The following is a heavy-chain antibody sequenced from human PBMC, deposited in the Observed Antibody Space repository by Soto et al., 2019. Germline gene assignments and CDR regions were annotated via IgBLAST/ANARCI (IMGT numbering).Heavy chain of an antibody. Sequence: QVQLVQSGAEVKKPGSSVKVSCKASGGTFSSYAISWVRQAPGQGLEWMGGIIPIFGTANYAQKFQGRVTITADKSTSTADMERSSLRSEDTAVYYCARAPVDTAMVTFRWFDPWGQGTLVTVSS. CDR2: IIPIFGTA. D-gene: IGHD5-18*01. CDR3: ARAPVDTAMVTFRWFDP. V-gene: IGHV1-69*06. J-gene: IGHJ5*02. CDR1: GGTFSSYA.